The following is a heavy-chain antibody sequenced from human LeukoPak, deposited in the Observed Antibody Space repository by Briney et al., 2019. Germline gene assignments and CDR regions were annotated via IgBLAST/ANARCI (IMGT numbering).Heavy chain of an antibody. Sequence: PSETLSLTCTVSGYSITSGYYWGWIRPPPGKGLEWIGSICQSGSTFYNPSLKSRVTISVDTSKNQFSLKLSSVTAADTAVYYCARDQDYYGSGSYGPDYWGQGTLVTVSS. CDR2: ICQSGST. J-gene: IGHJ4*02. CDR3: ARDQDYYGSGSYGPDY. V-gene: IGHV4-38-2*02. D-gene: IGHD3-10*01. CDR1: GYSITSGYY.